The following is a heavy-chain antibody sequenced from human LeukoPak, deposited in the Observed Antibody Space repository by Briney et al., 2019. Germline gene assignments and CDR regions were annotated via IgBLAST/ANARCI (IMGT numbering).Heavy chain of an antibody. V-gene: IGHV1-69*05. Sequence: ASVKVSCKASGGTFSSYAISWVRQAPGQGLEWMGGIIPIFGTANYAQKFQGKVTITRDTSASTAYMELSSLRSEDTAVYYCARILDPGWFDPWGQGTLVTVSS. CDR3: ARILDPGWFDP. CDR2: IIPIFGTA. J-gene: IGHJ5*02. CDR1: GGTFSSYA. D-gene: IGHD3-9*01.